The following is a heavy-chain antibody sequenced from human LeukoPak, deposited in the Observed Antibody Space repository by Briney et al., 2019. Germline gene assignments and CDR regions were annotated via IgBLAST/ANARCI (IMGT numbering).Heavy chain of an antibody. CDR2: IIPIFGTA. CDR3: ASAYSSSSEGQDAFDI. D-gene: IGHD6-6*01. CDR1: GGTFSSYA. V-gene: IGHV1-69*13. J-gene: IGHJ3*02. Sequence: SVKVSCKASGGTFSSYATSWVRQAPGQGLEWMGGIIPIFGTANYAQKFQGRVTITADESASTAYMELSSLRSEDTAVYYCASAYSSSSEGQDAFDIWGQGTMVTVSS.